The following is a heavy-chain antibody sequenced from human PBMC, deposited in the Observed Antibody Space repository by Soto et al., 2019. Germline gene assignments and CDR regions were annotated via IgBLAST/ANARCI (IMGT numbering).Heavy chain of an antibody. Sequence: QVQLQESGPGLVKPSQTLSLTCTVSGGSISSGGYYWSWIRQHPGKGLEWIGYIYYSGSTYYNPSLKSRVTISVDTSKNQFSLKLSSVTAADTAVYYCARTAEVNGVIAANLYWGQGTLVTVSS. CDR3: ARTAEVNGVIAANLY. CDR2: IYYSGST. J-gene: IGHJ4*02. D-gene: IGHD6-6*01. V-gene: IGHV4-31*03. CDR1: GGSISSGGYY.